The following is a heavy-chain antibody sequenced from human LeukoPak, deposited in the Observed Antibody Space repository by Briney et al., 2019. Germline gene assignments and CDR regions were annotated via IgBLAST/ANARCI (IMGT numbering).Heavy chain of an antibody. V-gene: IGHV3-15*01. D-gene: IGHD3-22*01. CDR1: GFTFSNAW. CDR2: IKSKTDGGTT. J-gene: IGHJ4*02. Sequence: KTGGSLRLSCAASGFTFSNAWMSWVRQAPGKGLEWVGRIKSKTDGGTTDYAAPVKGRFTISRDDSKNTLYLQMNSLKTEDTAVYYCTTYDSSGYLGCDYWGQGTLVTVSS. CDR3: TTYDSSGYLGCDY.